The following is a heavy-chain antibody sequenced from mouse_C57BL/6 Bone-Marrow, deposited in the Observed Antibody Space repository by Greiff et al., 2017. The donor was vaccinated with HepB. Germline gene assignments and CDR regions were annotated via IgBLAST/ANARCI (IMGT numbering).Heavy chain of an antibody. D-gene: IGHD1-1*01. CDR3: TRPYGRSYGYFDV. CDR1: GYTFTDYE. V-gene: IGHV1-15*01. Sequence: VQLQQSGAELVRPGASVTLSCKASGYTFTDYEMHWVKQTPVHGLEWIGAIDPETGGTAYNQKFKGKAILTADKSSSTAYMELRSLTSEDSAVYYCTRPYGRSYGYFDVWGTGTTVTVSS. CDR2: IDPETGGT. J-gene: IGHJ1*03.